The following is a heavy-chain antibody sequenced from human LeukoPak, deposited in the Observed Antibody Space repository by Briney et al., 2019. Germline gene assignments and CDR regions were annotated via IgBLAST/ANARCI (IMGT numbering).Heavy chain of an antibody. CDR1: GYSFTSYW. Sequence: GESLKISCKGSGYSFTSYWIGWVRQMPGKGLEWMGIIYPGDSDTRHSPSFQGQVTISADKSISTAYLQWSSLKASDTAIYYCARRPSIPGTTEDNWFDPWGQGTLVTVSS. J-gene: IGHJ5*02. CDR2: IYPGDSDT. CDR3: ARRPSIPGTTEDNWFDP. V-gene: IGHV5-51*01. D-gene: IGHD1-7*01.